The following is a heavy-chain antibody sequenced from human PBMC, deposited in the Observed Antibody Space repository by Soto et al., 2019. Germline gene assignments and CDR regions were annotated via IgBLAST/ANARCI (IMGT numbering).Heavy chain of an antibody. Sequence: SDTLSATSNHFGSPISTSLCHRWWRRQPSGKGLEWIASIKYSGTTFYNPSLKSRVTLSVDTSKNQFALKLSSVTAAETAVYYCARHGITGSYYDAFDIWGQGTMVT. CDR2: IKYSGTT. V-gene: IGHV4-39*01. D-gene: IGHD1-26*01. CDR1: GSPISTSLCH. CDR3: ARHGITGSYYDAFDI. J-gene: IGHJ3*02.